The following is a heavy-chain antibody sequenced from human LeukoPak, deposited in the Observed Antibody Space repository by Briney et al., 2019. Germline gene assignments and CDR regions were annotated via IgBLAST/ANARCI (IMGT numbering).Heavy chain of an antibody. CDR1: GGSISSHY. D-gene: IGHD2-2*01. Sequence: PSETLSLTCTVSGGSISSHYWSWIRQPPGKGLEWIGHIYYSGSTNYNPSLKSRVTISVDTSKNQFSLKLSSVTAADTAVYYCASGRCSSTSCNYYYYMDVWGKGTTVTVSS. J-gene: IGHJ6*03. V-gene: IGHV4-59*11. CDR3: ASGRCSSTSCNYYYYMDV. CDR2: IYYSGST.